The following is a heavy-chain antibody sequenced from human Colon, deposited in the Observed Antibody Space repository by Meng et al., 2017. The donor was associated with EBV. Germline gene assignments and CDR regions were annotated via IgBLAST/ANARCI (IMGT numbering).Heavy chain of an antibody. V-gene: IGHV4-39*01. Sequence: QLAWRESGPELGEPSAPLSPPCTASVGSISFSSSSWGWIRQPPGKGLEGIGSIYYNGSTYYNPSLKSRVTISVDTSKNQFSLKLNSVTAADTAVYYCARRRYYYGSGSYHSYYFDYWGQGALVTVSS. J-gene: IGHJ4*02. D-gene: IGHD3-10*01. CDR1: VGSISFSSSS. CDR2: IYYNGST. CDR3: ARRRYYYGSGSYHSYYFDY.